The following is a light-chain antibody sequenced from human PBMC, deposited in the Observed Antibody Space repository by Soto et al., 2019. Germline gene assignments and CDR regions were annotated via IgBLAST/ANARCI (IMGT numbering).Light chain of an antibody. J-gene: IGLJ2*01. Sequence: QSALTQPASVSGSPGQSITISCTGTSSDVGGYHYVSWYQQHPGKAPKLMIYDVSNRPSGVSNRFSGSKSGNTASLTISGLQAEYEADYYCSSYTSSSTPVVFGGGTTLTVL. CDR1: SSDVGGYHY. CDR2: DVS. CDR3: SSYTSSSTPVV. V-gene: IGLV2-14*01.